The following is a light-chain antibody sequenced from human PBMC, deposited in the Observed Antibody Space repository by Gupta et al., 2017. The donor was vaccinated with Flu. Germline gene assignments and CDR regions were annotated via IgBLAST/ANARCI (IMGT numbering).Light chain of an antibody. CDR3: MQTTRWPT. V-gene: IGKV2-30*01. CDR2: KVS. CDR1: QSLVYSDGDTY. Sequence: DIVMTQSPLSLSVSLGQPASISCRSSQSLVYSDGDTYLTWFHQRPGQSPRRLIYKVSNRDSGVPDRFSGGGSGSDFTLKSSRGEAEDVGIYYCMQTTRWPTFGQGTQLEIK. J-gene: IGKJ2*01.